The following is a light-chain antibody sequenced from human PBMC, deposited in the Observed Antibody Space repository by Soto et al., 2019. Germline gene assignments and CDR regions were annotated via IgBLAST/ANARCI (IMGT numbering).Light chain of an antibody. CDR3: QHRSNWLA. J-gene: IGKJ4*01. CDR1: QSVSSY. CDR2: DAS. Sequence: IVMTQSPATRSLSAGERATLSWRASQSVSSYLAWYQQKPGQAPRLLIYDASNRATGIPARFSGIGSGTDFPLTITSIAPEYFAVYDCQHRSNWLAFGGGTKVDNK. V-gene: IGKV3-11*01.